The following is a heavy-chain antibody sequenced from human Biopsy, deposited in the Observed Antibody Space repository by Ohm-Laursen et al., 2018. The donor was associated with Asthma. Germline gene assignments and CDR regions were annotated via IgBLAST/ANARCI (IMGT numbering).Heavy chain of an antibody. CDR1: GYTFTGYY. D-gene: IGHD1-7*01. V-gene: IGHV1-2*04. Sequence: GSSVKVSCKASGYTFTGYYMHWVRQAPGQGLEWMGWINPNRGGTNYAQKFQGWVTMTRDTSISTAYMELSRLRSDDTAVYYCARELELRGLGFGYYYYGMDVWGQGTTVTVSS. J-gene: IGHJ6*02. CDR2: INPNRGGT. CDR3: ARELELRGLGFGYYYYGMDV.